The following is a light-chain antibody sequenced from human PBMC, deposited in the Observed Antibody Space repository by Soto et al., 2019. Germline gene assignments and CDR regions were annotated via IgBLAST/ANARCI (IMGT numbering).Light chain of an antibody. CDR1: QNINNY. Sequence: DIQMTQHQSSLYASLGDRVAITCQASQNINNYLNWYQQKPGRAPKLLIYDASNLEAGVPSRFRGSGSGTDFTFTIIRLQPEDIGTCNCEPAYLLTRFGQGTRLAIK. J-gene: IGKJ5*01. CDR2: DAS. V-gene: IGKV1-33*01. CDR3: EPAYLLTR.